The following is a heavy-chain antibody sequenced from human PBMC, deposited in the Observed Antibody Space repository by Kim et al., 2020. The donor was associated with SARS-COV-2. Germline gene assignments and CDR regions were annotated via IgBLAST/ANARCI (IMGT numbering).Heavy chain of an antibody. Sequence: GGSLRLSCAASGFTFSSYGMHWVRQAPGKGLEWVAVIWYDGSNKYYADSVKGRFTISRDNSKNTLYLQMNSLRAEDTAVYYCARKNFRGRKTESHDAFDIWGQGTMVTVSS. CDR3: ARKNFRGRKTESHDAFDI. CDR1: GFTFSSYG. V-gene: IGHV3-33*01. CDR2: IWYDGSNK. J-gene: IGHJ3*02.